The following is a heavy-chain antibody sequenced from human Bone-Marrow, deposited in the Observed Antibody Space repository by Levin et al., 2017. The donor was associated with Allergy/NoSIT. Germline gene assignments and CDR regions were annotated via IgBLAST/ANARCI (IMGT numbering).Heavy chain of an antibody. V-gene: IGHV1-24*01. CDR1: GYTLIELS. CDR3: ATERGARAARRPYYDFYMDV. D-gene: IGHD6-6*01. CDR2: FDPEEGET. J-gene: IGHJ6*03. Sequence: ASVKVSCKVSGYTLIELSMHWVRQAPGKGLEWLGGFDPEEGETIYAQKFQGRVTMTEDTSTDTAYMQLSSLRSEDTAVYYCATERGARAARRPYYDFYMDVWGTGTTVTVS.